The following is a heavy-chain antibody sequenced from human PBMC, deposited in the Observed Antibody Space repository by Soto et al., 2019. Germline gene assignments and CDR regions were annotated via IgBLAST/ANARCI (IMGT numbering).Heavy chain of an antibody. J-gene: IGHJ4*02. CDR3: AHRPVVVGAYYFDY. CDR2: IYWDDDK. CDR1: GFSLTTSGAA. Sequence: QITLKESGPTLVKPTQTLTPTCMFSGFSLTTSGAAVAWIRQSPGKALEWLALIYWDDDKRYNPSLKSRLTITKDTSQNQVVLTMTNMDPVDTGTYYCAHRPVVVGAYYFDYWGQGTLVTVSS. V-gene: IGHV2-5*02. D-gene: IGHD2-21*01.